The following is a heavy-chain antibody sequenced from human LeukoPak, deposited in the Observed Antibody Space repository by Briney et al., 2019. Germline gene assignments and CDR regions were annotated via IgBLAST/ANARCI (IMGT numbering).Heavy chain of an antibody. CDR1: GFTFSSYI. J-gene: IGHJ4*01. CDR2: ISRSSRYI. CDR3: ARELRIGDWSGPIPLLY. V-gene: IGHV3-21*01. Sequence: TGGSLRLSCAASGFTFSSYIMKRGRQAPGKGLEWVSSISRSSRYIYYADSGKGRCTSSRDNAQNSLYLQMNSLRAEDTAVYYCARELRIGDWSGPIPLLYWGHGTLLTVFS. D-gene: IGHD3-3*01.